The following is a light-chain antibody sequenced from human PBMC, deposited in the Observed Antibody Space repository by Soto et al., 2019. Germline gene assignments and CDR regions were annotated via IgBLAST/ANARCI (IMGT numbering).Light chain of an antibody. CDR2: GAS. J-gene: IGKJ5*01. CDR1: QSVTTR. CDR3: QQYGGSPIT. Sequence: IVLTQSPVTLPLSPGERVTLSCRASQSVTTRLAWYQHKPGQAPTLLMPGASNRASGAPVRFSGSGSGTDFTLTITRLEPEDFALYYCQQYGGSPITFGLGTRLEIK. V-gene: IGKV3-20*01.